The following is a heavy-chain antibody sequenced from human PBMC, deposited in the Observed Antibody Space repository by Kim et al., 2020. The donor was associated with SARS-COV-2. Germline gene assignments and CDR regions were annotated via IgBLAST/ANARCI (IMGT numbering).Heavy chain of an antibody. CDR1: GFTFSSYG. J-gene: IGHJ5*02. D-gene: IGHD2-21*02. CDR2: ISYDGSNK. Sequence: GGSLRLSCAASGFTFSSYGMHWVRQAPGKGLEWVAVISYDGSNKYYADSVKGRFTISRDNSKNTLYLQMNSLRAEDTAVYYCARGQRSVVVTALNWFDPWGQGTLVTVSS. CDR3: ARGQRSVVVTALNWFDP. V-gene: IGHV3-33*05.